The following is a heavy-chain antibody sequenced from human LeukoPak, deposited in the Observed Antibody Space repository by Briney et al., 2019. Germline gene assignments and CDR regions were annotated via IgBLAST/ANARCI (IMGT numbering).Heavy chain of an antibody. CDR2: IYYSGST. D-gene: IGHD2-2*01. CDR3: ARVPIGYCSSTSCSHFDY. J-gene: IGHJ4*02. V-gene: IGHV4-31*03. CDR1: VGSISSGGYY. Sequence: SQTLSLTCTFSVGSISSGGYYWSWIRQHPGKGLEWIGYIYYSGSTYYNPSLKSRVTISVDTSKTQFSLKLSSVTAADTAVYYCARVPIGYCSSTSCSHFDYWGQGTLVTVSS.